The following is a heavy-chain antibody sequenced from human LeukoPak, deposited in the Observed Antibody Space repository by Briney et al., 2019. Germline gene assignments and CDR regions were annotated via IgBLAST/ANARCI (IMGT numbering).Heavy chain of an antibody. D-gene: IGHD3-22*01. CDR3: ARSIHRYYYNASGYYPYYFDY. CDR1: GGSFSSSSYY. Sequence: SETLSLTCTVSGGSFSSSSYYWGWIRQPPGTGLEWIGSISYRGNNYHNPSVKSRVIMSVDTSKNQFSLALRSVTAADTAVYYCARSIHRYYYNASGYYPYYFDYWGQGMLVTVSS. J-gene: IGHJ4*02. CDR2: ISYRGNN. V-gene: IGHV4-39*07.